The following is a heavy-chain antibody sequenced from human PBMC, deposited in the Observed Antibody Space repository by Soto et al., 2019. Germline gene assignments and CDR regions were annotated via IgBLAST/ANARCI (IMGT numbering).Heavy chain of an antibody. D-gene: IGHD1-26*01. V-gene: IGHV3-66*01. CDR3: ARVGSGLLRSYYYYYYMDV. Sequence: EVQLVESGGGLVQPGGSLRLSCAASGFTVSSNYMSWVRQAPGKGLEWVSVIYSGGSTYYADSVKGRFTISRDNSKNTLYLQMNSLRAEDTAVYYCARVGSGLLRSYYYYYYMDVWGKGTTVTVSS. CDR2: IYSGGST. J-gene: IGHJ6*03. CDR1: GFTVSSNY.